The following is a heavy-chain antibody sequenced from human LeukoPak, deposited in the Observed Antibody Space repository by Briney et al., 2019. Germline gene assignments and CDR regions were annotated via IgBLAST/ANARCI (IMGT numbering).Heavy chain of an antibody. D-gene: IGHD3-10*01. Sequence: SVKVSCKASGGTFSSYAISWVRQAPGQGLEWVGGIIPIFGTANYAQKFQGRVTITADESTSTAYMELSSLRSEDTAVYYCARDRGLDEGALGIWGQGTMVTVSS. J-gene: IGHJ3*02. CDR1: GGTFSSYA. CDR3: ARDRGLDEGALGI. CDR2: IIPIFGTA. V-gene: IGHV1-69*13.